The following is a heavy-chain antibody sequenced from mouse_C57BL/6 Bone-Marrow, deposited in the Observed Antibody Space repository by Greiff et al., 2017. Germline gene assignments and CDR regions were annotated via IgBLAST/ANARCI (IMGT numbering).Heavy chain of an antibody. V-gene: IGHV2-9-1*01. J-gene: IGHJ4*01. Sequence: VKLMESGPGLVAPSQSLSITCTVSGFSLTSYAISWVRQPPGKGLEWLGVIWTGGGTNYNSALKSRLSISKDNSKSQVFLKMNSLQTDDTARYYCARRGDGYPFYAMDYWGQGTSVTVSS. CDR3: ARRGDGYPFYAMDY. CDR2: IWTGGGT. CDR1: GFSLTSYA. D-gene: IGHD2-3*01.